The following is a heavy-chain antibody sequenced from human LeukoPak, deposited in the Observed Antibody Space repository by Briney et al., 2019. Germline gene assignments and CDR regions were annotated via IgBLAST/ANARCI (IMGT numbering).Heavy chain of an antibody. CDR2: VYYGGTT. D-gene: IGHD1-26*01. CDR1: VGSLSRITYY. V-gene: IGHV4-39*07. CDR3: ARVERYSGSFDT. Sequence: SETLSLTCTVSVGSLSRITYYWGSIRQPPGKGLEWIGSVYYGGTTYYSPSLKSRDAISIDKSNNQFSLRLSSVTAADTAVFFCARVERYSGSFDTWGQGSLVTVSS. J-gene: IGHJ4*02.